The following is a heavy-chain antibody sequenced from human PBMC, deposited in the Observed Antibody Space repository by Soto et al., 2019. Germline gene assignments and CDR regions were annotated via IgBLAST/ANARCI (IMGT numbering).Heavy chain of an antibody. CDR3: AKGGLSYHYGMDV. J-gene: IGHJ6*02. CDR2: ISGGGGST. CDR1: GFIFSNYA. Sequence: GGSLRLSGAASGFIFSNYAMNWVRQAPGKGLEWVSGISGGGGSTYYADSVKGRLTISRDNSKNTLYLQMNSLRSEDTAVYYCAKGGLSYHYGMDVWGQGTTVTVSS. V-gene: IGHV3-23*01.